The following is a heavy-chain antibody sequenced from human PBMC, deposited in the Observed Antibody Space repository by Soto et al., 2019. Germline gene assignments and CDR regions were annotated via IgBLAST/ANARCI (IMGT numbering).Heavy chain of an antibody. J-gene: IGHJ4*02. CDR2: ISSSGSTI. D-gene: IGHD6-6*01. V-gene: IGHV3-48*03. CDR1: GFTFSSYE. CDR3: ASCPRIAARRYGY. Sequence: GGSLRLSCAASGFTFSSYEMNWVRQAPGKGLEWVSYISSSGSTIYYAHSVKGRFTISRDNSNNSLYLQMNSLRAEDTAVYYCASCPRIAARRYGYWGQGTMVTVSS.